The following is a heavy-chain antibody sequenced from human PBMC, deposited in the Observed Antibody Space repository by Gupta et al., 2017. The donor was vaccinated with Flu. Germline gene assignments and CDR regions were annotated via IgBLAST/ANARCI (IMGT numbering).Heavy chain of an antibody. Sequence: QVQLQQWGAGLLKPSETLSLTCAVYGGSFSGYYWSWIRQPPGKGLEWIGEINHSGSTNYNPSLKSRVTISVDTSKNQFSLKLSSVTAADTAVYYCARGYSSGWPYLNDYWGQGTLVTVSS. V-gene: IGHV4-34*01. D-gene: IGHD6-19*01. CDR2: INHSGST. CDR1: GGSFSGYY. J-gene: IGHJ4*02. CDR3: ARGYSSGWPYLNDY.